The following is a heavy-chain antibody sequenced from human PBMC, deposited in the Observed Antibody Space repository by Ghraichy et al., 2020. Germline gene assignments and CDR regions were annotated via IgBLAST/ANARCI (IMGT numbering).Heavy chain of an antibody. Sequence: ASVKVSCKASGYTFSSYGITWVRPAPGQGLEWIGWISAHNGRRNYAPKFQGRVTMTTDTSTSTDFMELRSLGSDDTTIYYCARDVWDHDYYDSSGYYYGPIDFWGQGTLVTVSS. J-gene: IGHJ4*02. CDR1: GYTFSSYG. CDR2: ISAHNGRR. D-gene: IGHD3-22*01. V-gene: IGHV1-18*04. CDR3: ARDVWDHDYYDSSGYYYGPIDF.